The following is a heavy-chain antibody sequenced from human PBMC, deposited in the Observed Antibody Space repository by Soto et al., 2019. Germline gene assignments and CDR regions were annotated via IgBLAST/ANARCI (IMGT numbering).Heavy chain of an antibody. D-gene: IGHD3-3*01. Sequence: PSETLSLTCAVYGGSFSGYYWSWIRQPPGKGLEWIGEINHSGSTNYNPSLKSRVTISVDTSKNQFSLKLSSVTAADTAVYYCARRLRFLSGTHDYWGQRTLVTVSS. CDR2: INHSGST. CDR3: ARRLRFLSGTHDY. V-gene: IGHV4-34*01. J-gene: IGHJ4*02. CDR1: GGSFSGYY.